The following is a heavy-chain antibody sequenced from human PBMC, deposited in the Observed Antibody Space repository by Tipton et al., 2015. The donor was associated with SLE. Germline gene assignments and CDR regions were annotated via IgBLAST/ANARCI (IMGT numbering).Heavy chain of an antibody. CDR1: GGSISSSSYY. D-gene: IGHD3-22*01. CDR2: VYYTGNT. CDR3: ARDEYRYDATGYHLLGHFDF. Sequence: LRLSCTVSGGSISSSSYYWGWIRQPPGKGLEWVGTVYYTGNTFYNPSLKSRVTISVDTSKNQFSLKLTSMTAADTAVYYCARDEYRYDATGYHLLGHFDFWGQGTLVTVSS. V-gene: IGHV4-39*07. J-gene: IGHJ4*02.